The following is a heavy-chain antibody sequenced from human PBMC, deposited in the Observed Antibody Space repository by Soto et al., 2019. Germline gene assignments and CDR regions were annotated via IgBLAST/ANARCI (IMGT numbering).Heavy chain of an antibody. Sequence: SQTRTLTCAVSGNSVASSSATWNWIRHSPSRGLEWLGRTYFRSKWIHDYAVSVQSRIVISPDTSKNQFSLQLNSVTPEDTAMYFCARHLAGALDSWGQGALVTVSS. D-gene: IGHD1-26*01. CDR3: ARHLAGALDS. CDR1: GNSVASSSAT. CDR2: TYFRSKWIH. V-gene: IGHV6-1*01. J-gene: IGHJ4*02.